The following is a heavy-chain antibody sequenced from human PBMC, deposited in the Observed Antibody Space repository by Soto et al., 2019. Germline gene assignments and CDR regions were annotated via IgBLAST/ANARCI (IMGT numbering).Heavy chain of an antibody. CDR2: ISYDGSNK. CDR1: GFTFSSYA. V-gene: IGHV3-30-3*01. J-gene: IGHJ4*02. D-gene: IGHD6-13*01. CDR3: AAEVLQLGRYFDY. Sequence: QVQLVESGGGVVQPGRSLRLSCAASGFTFSSYAMHWVRQAPGKGLERVAVISYDGSNKYYANSVKGRFTISRDNSKNTLYLQMNSLRAEDTAVYYCAAEVLQLGRYFDYWGQGTLVTVSS.